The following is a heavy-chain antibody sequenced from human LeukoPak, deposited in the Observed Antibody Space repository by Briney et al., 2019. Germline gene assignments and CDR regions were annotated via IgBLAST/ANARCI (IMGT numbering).Heavy chain of an antibody. CDR3: ARRRDLYSGSYYPFDY. CDR2: IYPGDSDA. J-gene: IGHJ4*02. Sequence: GESLKISCKGSGYTFTNYWIGWVRQMPGKGLKWMGIIYPGDSDARYSPSFQGQVTISADKSISTAYLQWSSLKASDTAMYYCARRRDLYSGSYYPFDYWGQGTLVTVSS. CDR1: GYTFTNYW. V-gene: IGHV5-51*01. D-gene: IGHD1-26*01.